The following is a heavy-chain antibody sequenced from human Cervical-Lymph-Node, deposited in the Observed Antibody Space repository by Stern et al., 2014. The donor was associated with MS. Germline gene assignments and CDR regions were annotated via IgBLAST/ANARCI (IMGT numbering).Heavy chain of an antibody. CDR2: MNPNSGNT. J-gene: IGHJ4*02. D-gene: IGHD6-13*01. CDR1: GYTFASYD. CDR3: ARTIAAAGTPWVY. Sequence: VQLVESVAEVKKPGASVKVSCKASGYTFASYDINWVRQATGQGLEWMGWMNPNSGNTGYAQKFQGRVTMTRNTSISTAYMELSSLRSEDTAVYYCARTIAAAGTPWVYWGQGTLVTFSS. V-gene: IGHV1-8*01.